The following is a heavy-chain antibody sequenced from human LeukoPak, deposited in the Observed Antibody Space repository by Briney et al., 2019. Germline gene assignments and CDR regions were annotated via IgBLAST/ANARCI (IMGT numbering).Heavy chain of an antibody. J-gene: IGHJ4*02. V-gene: IGHV3-23*01. CDR3: AKDLITIIVVDVDY. D-gene: IGHD3-22*01. CDR2: ISGSGGST. Sequence: GGSLRLSCAASGFTFSSYSMSWVRQAPGKGLEWVSAISGSGGSTYYADSVKGRFTISRDNSKNTLYLQMNSLRAEDTAVYYCAKDLITIIVVDVDYWGQGTLVTVSS. CDR1: GFTFSSYS.